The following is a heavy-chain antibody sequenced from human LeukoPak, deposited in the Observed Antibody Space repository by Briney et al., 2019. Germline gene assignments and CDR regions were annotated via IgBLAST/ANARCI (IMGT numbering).Heavy chain of an antibody. CDR2: INGRGDNT. CDR3: AKDRVSPGFNWFDP. CDR1: GFTFSSYE. Sequence: PGGSLRLSCAASGFTFSSYEMSWVRQAPGKGLEWVSAINGRGDNTYYADFVKGRFTISRDNSKSTVYLRMNSLRTEDTAVYYCAKDRVSPGFNWFDPWGQGTLVTVSS. V-gene: IGHV3-23*01. J-gene: IGHJ5*02. D-gene: IGHD2/OR15-2a*01.